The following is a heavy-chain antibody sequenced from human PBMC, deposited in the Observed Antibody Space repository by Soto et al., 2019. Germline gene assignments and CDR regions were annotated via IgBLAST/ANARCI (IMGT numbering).Heavy chain of an antibody. D-gene: IGHD4-17*01. V-gene: IGHV3-72*01. CDR3: AREAEGFNRCGSDY. Sequence: EVQLVESGGGLVQPGGSLRLSCAASGFTFSDHYMDWVRQAPGKGLEWVGRTRNKANRYTTEYAASVKGRFTNSRADSKNSLYLQMNSLKTEDTAVYYCAREAEGFNRCGSDYWGQGTLVTVSS. CDR1: GFTFSDHY. CDR2: TRNKANRYTT. J-gene: IGHJ4*02.